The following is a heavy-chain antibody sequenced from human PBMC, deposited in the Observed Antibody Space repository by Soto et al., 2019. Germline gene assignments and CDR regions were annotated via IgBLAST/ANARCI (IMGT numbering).Heavy chain of an antibody. CDR2: IYYSGST. CDR3: ARDPLKWNAGTTSY. V-gene: IGHV4-31*03. D-gene: IGHD1-1*01. Sequence: QVQLQESGPGLVKPSQTLSLTCTVSGGSISSGGYYWSWIRQHPGKGLEWIGYIYYSGSTYYNPSLKSRVTTSVDTPKNQFSLKLSSVTAADTAVYYCARDPLKWNAGTTSYWGQGTLVTVSS. CDR1: GGSISSGGYY. J-gene: IGHJ4*02.